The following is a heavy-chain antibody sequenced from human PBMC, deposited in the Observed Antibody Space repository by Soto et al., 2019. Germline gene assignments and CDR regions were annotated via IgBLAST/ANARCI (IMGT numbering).Heavy chain of an antibody. CDR1: GFTFTSYG. CDR3: AKDRRVRGFNGMDV. CDR2: ISYDGGNK. J-gene: IGHJ6*02. D-gene: IGHD3-10*01. Sequence: QVQLVESGGGVVQPGRSLRLSCAASGFTFTSYGMHWVRQAPGKGLEWVAVISYDGGNKDYADSVKGRFTISRDNSKNTLYLQMNSLRAEDTGVYYCAKDRRVRGFNGMDVWGQGTTVTVSS. V-gene: IGHV3-30*18.